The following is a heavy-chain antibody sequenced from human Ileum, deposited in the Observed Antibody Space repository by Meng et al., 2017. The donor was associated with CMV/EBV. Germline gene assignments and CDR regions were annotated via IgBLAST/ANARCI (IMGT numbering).Heavy chain of an antibody. V-gene: IGHV4-39*07. D-gene: IGHD2-2*01. CDR1: GGSISSSSYY. J-gene: IGHJ4*02. CDR3: ARATSSTIWVDY. CDR2: IYYSGST. Sequence: SETLSLTCTVSGGSISSSSYYWGWIRQPPGKGLEWIGSIYYSGSTYYNPSLKSRFTISVDTSKNQFSLKLSSVTAADAAVYYCARATSSTIWVDYWGQGTLVTGSS.